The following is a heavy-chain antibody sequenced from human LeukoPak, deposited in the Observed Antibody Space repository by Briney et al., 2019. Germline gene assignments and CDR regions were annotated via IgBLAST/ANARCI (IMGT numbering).Heavy chain of an antibody. J-gene: IGHJ4*02. CDR2: ITSNGDTT. CDR3: VKDQRHY. V-gene: IGHV3-64D*06. CDR1: GFTFSSYA. Sequence: GGSLRLSCSASGFTFSSYAMHWVRQAPGKGLEYVSAITSNGDTTFYTDSVKGRFTISRDNSQNTLFLQMSSLRAEDTAVYYCVKDQRHYWGQGTLVTVSS. D-gene: IGHD6-25*01.